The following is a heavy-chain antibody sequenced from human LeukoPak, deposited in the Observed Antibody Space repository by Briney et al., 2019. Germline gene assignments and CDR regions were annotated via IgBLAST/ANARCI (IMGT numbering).Heavy chain of an antibody. J-gene: IGHJ4*02. CDR3: AKDMNPYYYDSSGYYANYFDY. CDR1: GFTFDDYA. D-gene: IGHD3-22*01. Sequence: GGSLRLSCAASGFTFDDYAMHWVRQAPGKGLEWVSLISWDGGSTYYADSVKGRFTISRDNSKNSLYLQMNSLRAEDTALYYCAKDMNPYYYDSSGYYANYFDYWGQGTLVTVSS. V-gene: IGHV3-43D*03. CDR2: ISWDGGST.